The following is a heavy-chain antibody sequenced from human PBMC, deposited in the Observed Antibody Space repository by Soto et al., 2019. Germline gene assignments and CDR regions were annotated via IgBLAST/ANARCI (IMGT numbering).Heavy chain of an antibody. J-gene: IGHJ5*01. Sequence: SETLSLTCTVSGGSISPYYWSWIRQPPGKGLEWIGYIYYNGSTNYNPSLKSRVTISVDTSKNQFSLKLSSVTAADTAVYYCAREGYRSGWSGIGALNWFDSWGQGTLVTVS. V-gene: IGHV4-59*01. CDR2: IYYNGST. CDR3: AREGYRSGWSGIGALNWFDS. CDR1: GGSISPYY. D-gene: IGHD6-19*01.